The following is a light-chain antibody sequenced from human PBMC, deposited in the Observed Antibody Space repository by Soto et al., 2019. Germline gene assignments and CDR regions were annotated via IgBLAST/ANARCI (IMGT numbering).Light chain of an antibody. J-gene: IGKJ4*01. CDR2: DAS. CDR1: ESISNW. CDR3: LQHNGYPLT. Sequence: VDRVTITCRATESISNWLAWYQQKPGKAPVLLIYDASTLQSGVPSRFSGSGSGTEFTLTISSLQPEDFATYYCLQHNGYPLTFGGGTKVDIK. V-gene: IGKV1-5*01.